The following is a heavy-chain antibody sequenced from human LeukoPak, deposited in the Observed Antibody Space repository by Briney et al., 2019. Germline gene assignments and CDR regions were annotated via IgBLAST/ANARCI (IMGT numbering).Heavy chain of an antibody. D-gene: IGHD3-16*02. CDR3: ARALLYVWGSYREYYFDY. CDR1: GFTVSSNY. J-gene: IGHJ4*02. V-gene: IGHV3-66*01. CDR2: IYSGGST. Sequence: TGGSLRLSCAASGFTVSSNYMSWVRQAPGKGLEWVSVIYSGGSTYYADSVKGRFTISRDNSKNTLYLQMTSLRAEDTAVYYCARALLYVWGSYREYYFDYWGQGTLVTVSS.